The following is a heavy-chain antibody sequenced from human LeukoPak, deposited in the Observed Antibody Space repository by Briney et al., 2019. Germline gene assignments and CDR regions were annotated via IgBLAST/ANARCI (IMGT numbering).Heavy chain of an antibody. J-gene: IGHJ5*02. V-gene: IGHV4-4*07. Sequence: NPSETLSLTCTVSGGSISSYYWSWIRQPAGKGLEWIGRIYTSGSTNYNPSLKSRVTMSVDTSKNQFSLKLSSVTAADTAVYYCARDESVDYYDSSGTTPDWFDPWGQGTLVTVSS. CDR3: ARDESVDYYDSSGTTPDWFDP. D-gene: IGHD3-22*01. CDR2: IYTSGST. CDR1: GGSISSYY.